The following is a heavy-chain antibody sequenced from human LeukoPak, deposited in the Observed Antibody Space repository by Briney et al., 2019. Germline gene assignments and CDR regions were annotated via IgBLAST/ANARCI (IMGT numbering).Heavy chain of an antibody. D-gene: IGHD3-9*01. J-gene: IGHJ4*02. CDR1: GFTFSSYA. CDR3: ARGSYYDILTGPWE. Sequence: GGSLRLSCAASGFTFSSYAMHWVRQAPGKGLEWVAVISYDGSNKYYADSVKGRFTISRDNSKNTLYLQMNSLRAEDTAVYYCARGSYYDILTGPWEWGQGTLVTVSS. CDR2: ISYDGSNK. V-gene: IGHV3-30-3*01.